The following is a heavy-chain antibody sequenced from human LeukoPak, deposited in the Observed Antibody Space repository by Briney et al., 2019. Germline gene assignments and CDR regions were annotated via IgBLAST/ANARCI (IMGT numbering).Heavy chain of an antibody. Sequence: GGSLRLSCTASGFTFGDYAMSWVRQAPGKGLEWVGFIRSKAYGGTTEYAASVKGRFTISRDDSKSIAYLQMNSLKTEDTAVYYCTGYDFWTGWPGYWGQGTLVTVSS. D-gene: IGHD3-3*01. V-gene: IGHV3-49*04. CDR2: IRSKAYGGTT. CDR1: GFTFGDYA. J-gene: IGHJ4*02. CDR3: TGYDFWTGWPGY.